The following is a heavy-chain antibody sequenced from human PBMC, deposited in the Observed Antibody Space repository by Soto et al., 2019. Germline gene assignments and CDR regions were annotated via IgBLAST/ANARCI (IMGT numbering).Heavy chain of an antibody. D-gene: IGHD2-2*01. V-gene: IGHV1-69*13. CDR3: ARSVGYCISTSCFHFDY. J-gene: IGHJ4*02. CDR2: IIPIFGTA. CDR1: GGTFSSYA. Sequence: SVKVSCKASGGTFSSYASSWVRQAPGQGLEWMGGIIPIFGTANYAQKFQGRVTITADESTSTAYMELSSLRSEDTAVYYCARSVGYCISTSCFHFDYWGQGTLVTVSS.